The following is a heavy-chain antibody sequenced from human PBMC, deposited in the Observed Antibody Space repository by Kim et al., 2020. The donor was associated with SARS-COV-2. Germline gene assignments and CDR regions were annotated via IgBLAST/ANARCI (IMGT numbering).Heavy chain of an antibody. Sequence: GESLKISCRGFGYDFSKYWIAWVRQKPGKGLEWMGIIYPGDSDLRYSPSFQGQVTVSVDKSNSIAHLQWSGLKASDSATYYCARHERDYYALDVWGQGTPVTVAS. CDR1: GYDFSKYW. V-gene: IGHV5-51*01. J-gene: IGHJ6*02. CDR3: ARHERDYYALDV. CDR2: IYPGDSDL.